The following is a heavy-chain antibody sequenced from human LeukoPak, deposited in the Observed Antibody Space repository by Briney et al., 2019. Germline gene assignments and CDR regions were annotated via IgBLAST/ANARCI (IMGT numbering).Heavy chain of an antibody. Sequence: GGSLRLSCSASGFTFSSYAMHWVRHPQGKGLQYDSVISGNGVSTPYADSVKGSFTISRDNSKNTVYLQMSSLRAEDTAVYYCVGDGRDGYNIYFHHWGQGTLVTVSS. CDR3: VGDGRDGYNIYFHH. CDR2: ISGNGVST. CDR1: GFTFSSYA. J-gene: IGHJ1*01. V-gene: IGHV3-64D*06. D-gene: IGHD5-24*01.